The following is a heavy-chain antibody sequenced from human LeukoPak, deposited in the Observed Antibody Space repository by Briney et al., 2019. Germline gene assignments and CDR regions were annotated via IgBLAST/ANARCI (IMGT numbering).Heavy chain of an antibody. CDR1: GYTFTSYG. D-gene: IGHD5-12*01. J-gene: IGHJ6*04. V-gene: IGHV1-18*04. CDR2: ISVYNGNT. Sequence: ASVKVSCKASGYTFTSYGISWVRQAPGQGLEWMGWISVYNGNTNYAQKLQGRVTMTTDTSTSTAYIELRSLRSDDTGVYYCARDFMLGDGGYVYYGMDVWGKGTTVTVSS. CDR3: ARDFMLGDGGYVYYGMDV.